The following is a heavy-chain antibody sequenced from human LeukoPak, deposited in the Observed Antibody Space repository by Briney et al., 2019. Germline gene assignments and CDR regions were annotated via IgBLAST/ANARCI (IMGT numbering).Heavy chain of an antibody. CDR2: INHSGST. D-gene: IGHD3-22*01. J-gene: IGHJ4*02. Sequence: PSETLSLTCAVYGGSFSGYYWSWIRQPPGKGLEWIGEINHSGSTNYNPSLKSRVTISVDTSKNQFSLKLSSVTAADTAVYYCARGLRYDSSGYSRYFDYWGQGTLVTVSS. V-gene: IGHV4-34*01. CDR1: GGSFSGYY. CDR3: ARGLRYDSSGYSRYFDY.